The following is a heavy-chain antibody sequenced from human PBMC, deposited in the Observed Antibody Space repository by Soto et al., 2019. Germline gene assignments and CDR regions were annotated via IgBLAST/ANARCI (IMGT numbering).Heavy chain of an antibody. CDR1: GGSISSSFYY. J-gene: IGHJ4*02. V-gene: IGHV4-39*01. Sequence: QLHLQESGPGLVKPSETLSLTCIVSGGSISSSFYYWAWIRQPPGKGLEWIGNIYYSGSTYYNPSLKSRVTISVDTSKNQFSLRLSSVTAADTAVFYCASQDLRVAVTGTGPDYWGQGTLVTVSS. D-gene: IGHD6-19*01. CDR3: ASQDLRVAVTGTGPDY. CDR2: IYYSGST.